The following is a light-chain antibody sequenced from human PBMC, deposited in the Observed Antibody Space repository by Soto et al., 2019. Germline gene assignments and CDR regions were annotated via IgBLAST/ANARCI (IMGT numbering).Light chain of an antibody. CDR1: QGLVYSDGNTY. CDR3: MQGTHWPWT. J-gene: IGKJ1*01. CDR2: QIF. Sequence: DVVMTQSPLSLPVTLGQPASISCRSSQGLVYSDGNTYLDWFHQRPGQSPRRLIYQIFNRDSGVPDRFSGRGSGTEFTLRISRVEAEDVGIYYFMQGTHWPWTFGQGTKVEIK. V-gene: IGKV2-30*01.